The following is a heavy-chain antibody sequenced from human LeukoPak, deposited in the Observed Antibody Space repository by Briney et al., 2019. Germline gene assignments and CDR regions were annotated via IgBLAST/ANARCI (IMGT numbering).Heavy chain of an antibody. D-gene: IGHD3-10*01. V-gene: IGHV3-48*03. Sequence: GGSLRLSCAASGFTFSSYEMNWVRQAPGKGLEWVSYISSSGSTIYYADSVKGRFTISRDNAKNSLYLQMNSLRAEDTAVYYCARDARITMVRGVIITKNDYWGRGTLVTVSS. CDR1: GFTFSSYE. CDR2: ISSSGSTI. J-gene: IGHJ4*02. CDR3: ARDARITMVRGVIITKNDY.